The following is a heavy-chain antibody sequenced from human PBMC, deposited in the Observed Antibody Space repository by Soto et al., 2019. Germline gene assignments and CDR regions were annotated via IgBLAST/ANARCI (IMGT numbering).Heavy chain of an antibody. CDR3: ARDLGGWPDY. D-gene: IGHD2-15*01. V-gene: IGHV1-69*06. J-gene: IGHJ4*02. Sequence: SVKVSCKASGGTFSSYAISWVRQAPGQRLEWMGGIIPIFGTANYAQKFQGRVTITGDKSTSTAYMELSSLRSEDTAVYYCARDLGGWPDYWGQGTLVTVSS. CDR2: IIPIFGTA. CDR1: GGTFSSYA.